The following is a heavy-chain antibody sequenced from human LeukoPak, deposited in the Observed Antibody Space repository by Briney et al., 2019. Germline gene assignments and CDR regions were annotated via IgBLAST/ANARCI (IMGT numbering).Heavy chain of an antibody. CDR1: GYSISSGYY. D-gene: IGHD4-17*01. CDR3: ARHENALDYGDPGAFDY. V-gene: IGHV4-38-2*01. CDR2: IYHSGST. J-gene: IGHJ4*02. Sequence: SETLSLTCAVSGYSISSGYYWGWIRQPPGKGLEWIGSIYHSGSTYYNPSLKSRVTISVDTSKNQFSLKLSSVTAAYTAVYYCARHENALDYGDPGAFDYWGQGTLVTVSS.